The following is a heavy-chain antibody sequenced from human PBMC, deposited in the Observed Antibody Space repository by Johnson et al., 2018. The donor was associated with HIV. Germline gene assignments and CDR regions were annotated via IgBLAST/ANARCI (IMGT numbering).Heavy chain of an antibody. J-gene: IGHJ3*02. CDR1: WFSVSDNY. Sequence: VQVVESGGGLIQPGGSLRLSCVASWFSVSDNYMNWVRQAPGKGLEWVSIIYSGGTSYHADSVRGRFTISRDDSKNTLYLQMNSLRAEDTAVYYCAKRIANNPASDAFDIWGQGTMVTVSS. V-gene: IGHV3-53*01. CDR2: IYSGGTS. CDR3: AKRIANNPASDAFDI. D-gene: IGHD2-21*01.